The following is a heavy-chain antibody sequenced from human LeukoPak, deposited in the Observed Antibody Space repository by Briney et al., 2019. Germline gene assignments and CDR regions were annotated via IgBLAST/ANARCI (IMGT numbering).Heavy chain of an antibody. V-gene: IGHV3-9*01. CDR2: ISWNSGST. CDR3: AKGAEPGYSSGWYVDY. J-gene: IGHJ4*02. D-gene: IGHD6-19*01. CDR1: GFTFDDYA. Sequence: GRSLRLSCAASGFTFDDYAMHWVRQAPGKGLEWVSGISWNSGSTGYADSVKGRFTISRDNAKNSLYLQMNSLRAEDTALYYCAKGAEPGYSSGWYVDYWGQGTLVTISS.